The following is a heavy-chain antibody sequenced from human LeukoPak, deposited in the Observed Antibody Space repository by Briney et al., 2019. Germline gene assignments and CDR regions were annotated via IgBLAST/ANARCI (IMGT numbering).Heavy chain of an antibody. CDR3: AREGSTSGTNWFDP. D-gene: IGHD3-10*01. V-gene: IGHV4-38-2*02. CDR2: IYHSGST. Sequence: SETLSLTCAVSDYSITSDYYWGWIRQPPGKGLEWIGSIYHSGSTYYNPSLKSRVTISVDTSKNQFSLKLTSVTAADTAVYYCAREGSTSGTNWFDPWGQGTLVTVSS. CDR1: DYSITSDYY. J-gene: IGHJ5*02.